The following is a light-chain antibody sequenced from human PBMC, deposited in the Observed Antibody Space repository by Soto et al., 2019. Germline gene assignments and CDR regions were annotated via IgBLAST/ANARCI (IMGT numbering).Light chain of an antibody. CDR2: GAS. CDR1: QSVGNSH. J-gene: IGKJ5*01. V-gene: IGKV3-20*01. Sequence: TVLTQSPGTLYFSPVERATLSCRASQSVGNSHVAWYQQGRGLHPRLLIYGASNRATGITDRFSGSGSGADFTLPISRLEPEDFAVYFCQQYGNSPPGTFGQGTRLEIK. CDR3: QQYGNSPPGT.